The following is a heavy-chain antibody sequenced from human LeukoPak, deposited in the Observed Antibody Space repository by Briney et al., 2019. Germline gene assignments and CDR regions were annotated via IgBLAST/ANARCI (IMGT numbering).Heavy chain of an antibody. CDR3: ARKETMVRGVIPDDY. Sequence: SENLSFNCAVYGGSFSGYYWSWIRQPPGKGLEWIGEINHSGSTNYNPSHKSRVTISVDTSKNQFSLKLSSVTAADTAVYYCARKETMVRGVIPDDYWGQGTLVTVSS. CDR2: INHSGST. CDR1: GGSFSGYY. V-gene: IGHV4-34*01. J-gene: IGHJ4*02. D-gene: IGHD3-10*01.